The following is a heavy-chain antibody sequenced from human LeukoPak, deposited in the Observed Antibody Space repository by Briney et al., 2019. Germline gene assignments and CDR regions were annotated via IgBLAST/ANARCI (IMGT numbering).Heavy chain of an antibody. CDR3: ARGRYCSGTNCYTPYYYGMDV. Sequence: GGSLRLSCAASGFTFSSYDMHWVRQATGKGLEWVSAIATGCDTYYPGSVKGRFTISRENAKNSLYLQMNSLRDGDTAVYYCARGRYCSGTNCYTPYYYGMDVWGQGTTVTVSS. CDR2: IATGCDT. V-gene: IGHV3-13*01. J-gene: IGHJ6*02. D-gene: IGHD2-2*02. CDR1: GFTFSSYD.